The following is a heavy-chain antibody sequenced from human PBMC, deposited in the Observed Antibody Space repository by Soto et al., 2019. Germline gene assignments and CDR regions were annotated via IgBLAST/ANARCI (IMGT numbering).Heavy chain of an antibody. D-gene: IGHD2-15*01. Sequence: SETLSLTCSVSGASVSDKTFYWSWLRQSPGKGLEWIGYIYYSGTTNYNPSLKSRVTISVDTSKNQFSLKLSSVTAADTAVYYCARARGYCSGGSCYYFDYWGQGTLVTVSS. V-gene: IGHV4-61*01. CDR3: ARARGYCSGGSCYYFDY. CDR1: GASVSDKTFY. CDR2: IYYSGTT. J-gene: IGHJ4*02.